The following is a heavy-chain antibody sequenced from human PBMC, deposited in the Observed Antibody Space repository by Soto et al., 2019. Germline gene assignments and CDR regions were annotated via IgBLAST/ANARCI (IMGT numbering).Heavy chain of an antibody. CDR1: GGSISSGGYY. CDR2: IYYSGST. V-gene: IGHV4-31*03. D-gene: IGHD2-8*01. J-gene: IGHJ4*02. Sequence: QVQLQESGPGLVKPSQTLSLTGTVSGGSISSGGYYWSWIRQHPGKGLEWIGYIYYSGSTYYNPSLKSRVTISVDTSTTRFSLKLSSVNAADTAVYDWARMVDARSFDYWGQGTLVTVSS. CDR3: ARMVDARSFDY.